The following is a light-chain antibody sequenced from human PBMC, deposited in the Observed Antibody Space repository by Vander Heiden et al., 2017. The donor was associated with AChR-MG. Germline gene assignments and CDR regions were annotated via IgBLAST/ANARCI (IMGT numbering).Light chain of an antibody. CDR3: LLSYGGALSWV. J-gene: IGLJ3*02. V-gene: IGLV7-46*01. CDR2: DTS. Sequence: QALLTQEPSLPASPGGTVTLTSGSGTGAVTSGHYPYWFQQKPGQAPRTLIYDTSNKHSWTPARFSGSLLGGKAALTLSGAQPEDEAEYYCLLSYGGALSWVFGGGTKLTVL. CDR1: TGAVTSGHY.